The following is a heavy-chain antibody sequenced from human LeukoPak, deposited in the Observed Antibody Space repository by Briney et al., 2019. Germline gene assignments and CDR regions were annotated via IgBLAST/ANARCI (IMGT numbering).Heavy chain of an antibody. J-gene: IGHJ3*01. Sequence: TGGSLSLSCGASVFTLCSWDSSGVRQAPTKGLEWVSYISRSGSITYYADSVKGRFTISRDRAKNSLYLQMNSLRAEDTAVYYCAIHDYHSNSDAFDGGGQGTMVTVSS. CDR3: AIHDYHSNSDAFDG. CDR1: VFTLCSWD. CDR2: ISRSGSIT. D-gene: IGHD4-23*01. V-gene: IGHV3-48*03.